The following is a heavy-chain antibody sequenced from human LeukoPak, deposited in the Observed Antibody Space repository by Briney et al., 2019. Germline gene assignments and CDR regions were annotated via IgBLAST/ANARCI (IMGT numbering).Heavy chain of an antibody. CDR1: GYSFSDYN. J-gene: IGHJ5*02. V-gene: IGHV1-69*10. CDR3: ARDGYYGSGSYSP. Sequence: ASVKVSCKASGYSFSDYNIHWVRQAPGQGLEWMGWIIPILGIANYAQKFQGRVTITADKSTSTAYMELSSLRSEDTAVYYCARDGYYGSGSYSPWGQGTLVTVSS. D-gene: IGHD3-10*01. CDR2: IIPILGIA.